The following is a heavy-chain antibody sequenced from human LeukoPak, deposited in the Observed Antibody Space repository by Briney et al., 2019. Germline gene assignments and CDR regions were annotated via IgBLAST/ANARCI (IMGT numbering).Heavy chain of an antibody. CDR3: TRSRGYSYGTTFLDY. Sequence: ASETLSLTCTVSGDSIRSYHWSWIRQPPGKGLEWIGYIYSSGSTKYNPSLMSRVTISVDTSKNQFSLRLSSVTAADTAVYYCTRSRGYSYGTTFLDYWGQGTLVTVSS. V-gene: IGHV4-59*08. J-gene: IGHJ4*02. CDR2: IYSSGST. CDR1: GDSIRSYH. D-gene: IGHD5-18*01.